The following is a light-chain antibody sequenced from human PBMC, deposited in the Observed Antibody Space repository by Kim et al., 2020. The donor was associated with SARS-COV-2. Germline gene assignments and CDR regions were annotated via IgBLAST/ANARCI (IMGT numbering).Light chain of an antibody. CDR3: QQYNTYPLT. J-gene: IGKJ4*01. Sequence: DIQMTQSPSTLSASVGDRVTITCRASQSIDNWLAWYQQKPGKAPKLLIYKSSNLQSGVPSRFSCSGSGTEFSLTISSLQPDDFATYYCQQYNTYPLTFGGGTKVDIK. CDR2: KSS. CDR1: QSIDNW. V-gene: IGKV1-5*03.